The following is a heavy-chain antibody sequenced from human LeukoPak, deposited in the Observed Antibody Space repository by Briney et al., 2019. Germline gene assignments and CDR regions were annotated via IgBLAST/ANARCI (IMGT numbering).Heavy chain of an antibody. J-gene: IGHJ6*03. CDR3: ATDPAIFGVVPPYYSYYMDV. D-gene: IGHD3-3*01. CDR2: FDPEDGET. CDR1: GYTLTELS. Sequence: ASVKVSCKVSGYTLTELSMHWVRQAPGKGLEWMGGFDPEDGETIYAQKFQGRVTMTEDTSTDTAYMELSSLRSEDTAVYYCATDPAIFGVVPPYYSYYMDVWGKGTTVTVAS. V-gene: IGHV1-24*01.